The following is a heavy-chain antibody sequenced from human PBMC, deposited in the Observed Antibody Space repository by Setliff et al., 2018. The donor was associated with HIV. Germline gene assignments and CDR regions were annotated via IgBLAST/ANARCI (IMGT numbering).Heavy chain of an antibody. CDR1: GFPFSTYW. Sequence: GGSLRLSCAASGFPFSTYWMIWVRQAPGKGLEWVDKIKQDGSEEYYVDSVKGRFTISRDNAKNSVYLQMNSLRVEDTAMYYCTKDHLSGWASDCWGQGTLVTVSS. V-gene: IGHV3-7*01. CDR3: TKDHLSGWASDC. D-gene: IGHD6-19*01. CDR2: IKQDGSEE. J-gene: IGHJ4*02.